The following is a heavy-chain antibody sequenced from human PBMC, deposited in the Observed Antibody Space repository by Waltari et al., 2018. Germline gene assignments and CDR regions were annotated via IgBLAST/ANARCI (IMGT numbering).Heavy chain of an antibody. CDR2: IHYSGST. CDR1: GASISSGGYY. J-gene: IGHJ4*02. D-gene: IGHD3-22*01. CDR3: ARIWYDSSGYYLIDY. Sequence: QVQLQESGPGLVQPSQTLSLPCTVSGASISSGGYYWSWFRPPPGKGLEWIGYIHYSGSTYYNPALKSRVTISVDTSKNQCSLKLSSVTAADTAVYYCARIWYDSSGYYLIDYWGQGTLVTVSS. V-gene: IGHV4-31*03.